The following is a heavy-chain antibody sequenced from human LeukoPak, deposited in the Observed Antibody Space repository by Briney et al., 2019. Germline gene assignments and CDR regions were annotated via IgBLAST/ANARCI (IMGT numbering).Heavy chain of an antibody. Sequence: GGSLRLSCAASGFTFSGDYMSWIRQAPGKGLEWVSYISSAGSSIVHADSVKGRFTISRDNAKNSLFLQMNSLRAEDTAVYYCARARGAGPGAHFDYWGQGAPVIVSS. CDR3: ARARGAGPGAHFDY. V-gene: IGHV3-11*01. CDR2: ISSAGSSI. J-gene: IGHJ4*02. D-gene: IGHD3-10*01. CDR1: GFTFSGDY.